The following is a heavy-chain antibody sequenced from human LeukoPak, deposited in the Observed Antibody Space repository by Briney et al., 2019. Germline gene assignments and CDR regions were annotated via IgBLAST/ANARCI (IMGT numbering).Heavy chain of an antibody. V-gene: IGHV4-30-4*08. J-gene: IGHJ4*02. CDR2: IYYSGST. Sequence: SETLSLTCTVSGGSISSGDYYWSWIRQPPGEGLEWIGYIYYSGSTYYHPSLKSRVTISVDTSKNQFSLKLSSVTAADTAVYYCARGIPCAMDWGQGTLVTVSS. CDR1: GGSISSGDYY. D-gene: IGHD2-2*01. CDR3: ARGIPCAMD.